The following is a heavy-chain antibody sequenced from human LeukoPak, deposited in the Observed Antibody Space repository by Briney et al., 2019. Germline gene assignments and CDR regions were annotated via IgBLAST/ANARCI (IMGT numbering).Heavy chain of an antibody. CDR3: ARTTTYSSGWYGAY. D-gene: IGHD6-19*01. CDR2: IYGGDSET. Sequence: GESLKISFQGSGYRYSDYWIGWVRQMPGKGLEWMGIIYGGDSETRYSPSLQGQVTISADKSINTAYLQWSSLKASDTAMYYCARTTTYSSGWYGAYWGQGTLVTVSS. CDR1: GYRYSDYW. V-gene: IGHV5-51*01. J-gene: IGHJ4*02.